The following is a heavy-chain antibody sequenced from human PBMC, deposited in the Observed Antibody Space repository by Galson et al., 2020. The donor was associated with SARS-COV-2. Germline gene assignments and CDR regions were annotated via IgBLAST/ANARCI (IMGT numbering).Heavy chain of an antibody. CDR1: GGSINNNRYS. CDR2: IYLSGST. Sequence: SETLSLTCAVSGGSINNNRYSWSWIRLPPEKGMEWIGHIYLSGSTYSNPSLKRRVTMSVDTSKIQFSLRLYAMTAADAAVYYCASRTGGSQASGGAFDIWGQGTVVTLSS. CDR3: ASRTGGSQASGGAFDI. V-gene: IGHV4-30-2*01. D-gene: IGHD3-10*01. J-gene: IGHJ3*02.